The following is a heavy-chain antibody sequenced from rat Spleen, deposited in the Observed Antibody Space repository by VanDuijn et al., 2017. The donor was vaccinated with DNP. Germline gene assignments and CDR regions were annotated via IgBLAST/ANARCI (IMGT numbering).Heavy chain of an antibody. CDR2: ISPDGDRT. CDR3: ASLNNYNWFAY. V-gene: IGHV5S10*01. J-gene: IGHJ3*01. CDR1: GFTFSDYN. D-gene: IGHD1-10*01. Sequence: EVQLVESGGGLVQPGRSLKLSCAVSGFTFSDYNMAWVRQAPKKGLEWVALISPDGDRTYYRDSVKGRFTVFRNNAENALHLQMDSLRSEDTATYYCASLNNYNWFAYWGQGTLVTVSS.